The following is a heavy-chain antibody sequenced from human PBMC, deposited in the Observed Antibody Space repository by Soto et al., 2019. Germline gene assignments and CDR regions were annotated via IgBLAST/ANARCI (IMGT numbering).Heavy chain of an antibody. CDR2: ISYDGSNK. CDR1: GFTFSSYG. V-gene: IGHV3-30*18. D-gene: IGHD6-19*01. CDR3: AKDVLSSGWYTDGDY. Sequence: QVQLVESGGGVVQPGRSLRLSCAASGFTFSSYGMHWVRQAPGKGLAWVAVISYDGSNKYYADSVKGRFTISRDNSKNTLYLQMNSLRAEDTAVYYCAKDVLSSGWYTDGDYWGQGTLVTVSS. J-gene: IGHJ4*02.